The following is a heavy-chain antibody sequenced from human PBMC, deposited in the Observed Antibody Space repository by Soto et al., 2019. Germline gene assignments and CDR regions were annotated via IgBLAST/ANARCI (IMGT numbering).Heavy chain of an antibody. CDR3: AKDKGGRYCSRTSCLYSFDY. J-gene: IGHJ4*02. D-gene: IGHD2-2*01. CDR1: GFTFSTYA. Sequence: EVQLLESGGGLVQPGGSLRLSCTASGFTFSTYAMSWVRQAPGKGLEWVSTISDSGSTYYADSVKGRFTISRDNSKNMLDLEMNSLRAEDTAVYYCAKDKGGRYCSRTSCLYSFDYWGQGTLVTVSS. CDR2: ISDSGST. V-gene: IGHV3-23*01.